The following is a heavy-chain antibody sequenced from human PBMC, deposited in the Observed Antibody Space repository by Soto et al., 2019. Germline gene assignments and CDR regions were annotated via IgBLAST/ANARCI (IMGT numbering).Heavy chain of an antibody. J-gene: IGHJ4*02. CDR1: GESISSSSYY. CDR2: IYYSGLT. V-gene: IGHV4-39*01. Sequence: ETLSPTCLVSGESISSSSYYWGWIRQPPGKGLEWIGSIYYSGLTYYNPSFKSRVTISIDTSKNQFSLKLSSVTATDTAVYYCDRQRTTVVTQAYFDHWGQGALVTVYS. D-gene: IGHD2-21*02. CDR3: DRQRTTVVTQAYFDH.